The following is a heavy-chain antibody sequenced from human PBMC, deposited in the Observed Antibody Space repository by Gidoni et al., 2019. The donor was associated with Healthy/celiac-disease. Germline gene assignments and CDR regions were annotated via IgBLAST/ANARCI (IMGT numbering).Heavy chain of an antibody. CDR1: GLTFSSSA. CDR2: ISGSGGST. V-gene: IGHV3-23*01. J-gene: IGHJ2*01. CDR3: AKSGVVPAAISVSGYFDL. D-gene: IGHD2-2*02. Sequence: EVQLLESGGGLVQPGGSLSLSCAASGLTFSSSAMSWVRQAPGKGLGWVSAISGSGGSTYYADSVKGRFTISRDNSKNTLYLQMNSLRAEDTAVYYCAKSGVVPAAISVSGYFDLWGRGTLVTVSS.